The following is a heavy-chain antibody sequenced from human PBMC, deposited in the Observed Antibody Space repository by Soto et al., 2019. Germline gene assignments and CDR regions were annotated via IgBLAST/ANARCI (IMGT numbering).Heavy chain of an antibody. CDR3: ARDVITMIVVVITPGPPFDY. CDR1: GFTFSRDR. J-gene: IGHJ4*02. Sequence: GGALRLYCAASGFTFSRDRMNRVCHARGKGLAWVSSISSSSSYIYYADSVKGRFTISRDNAKNSLYLQMNSLRAEDTAVYYCARDVITMIVVVITPGPPFDYWGQGTLVTVSS. CDR2: ISSSSSYI. D-gene: IGHD3-22*01. V-gene: IGHV3-21*01.